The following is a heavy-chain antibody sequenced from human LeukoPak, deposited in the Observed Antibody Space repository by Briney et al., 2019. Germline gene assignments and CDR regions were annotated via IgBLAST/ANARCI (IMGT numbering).Heavy chain of an antibody. CDR2: IYTSGST. J-gene: IGHJ6*03. D-gene: IGHD3-3*01. Sequence: SETLSLTCTVSGGSISSYYWSWIRQPPGKGLEWIGYIYTSGSTNYNPSLKSRVTISVDTSKNQFSLKLSSVTAADTAVYYCARRASLGYDFWSGYRSLYYYYYYMDVWGKGTTVTVSS. CDR3: ARRASLGYDFWSGYRSLYYYYYYMDV. CDR1: GGSISSYY. V-gene: IGHV4-4*09.